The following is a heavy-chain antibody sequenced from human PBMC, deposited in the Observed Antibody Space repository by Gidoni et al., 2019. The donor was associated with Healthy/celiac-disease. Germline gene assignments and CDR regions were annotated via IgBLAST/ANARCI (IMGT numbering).Heavy chain of an antibody. Sequence: QVQLQQWGAGLLKPSEPLSLTCPFSGGSFSGYYWRWIRQPPGKGLEWIGEINHSGSTNYNPSLKSRVTISVDTSKNQFSLKLSSVTAADTAVYYCARGVRSGSYYTRPYYYYYGMDVWGQGTTVTVSS. D-gene: IGHD3-10*01. J-gene: IGHJ6*02. CDR3: ARGVRSGSYYTRPYYYYYGMDV. CDR1: GGSFSGYY. V-gene: IGHV4-34*01. CDR2: INHSGST.